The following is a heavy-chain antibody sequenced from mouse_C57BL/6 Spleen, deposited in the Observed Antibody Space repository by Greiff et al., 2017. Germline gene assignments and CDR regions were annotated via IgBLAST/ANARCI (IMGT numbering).Heavy chain of an antibody. D-gene: IGHD2-5*01. V-gene: IGHV5-6*01. Sequence: EVNVVESGGDLVKPGGSLKLSCAASGFTFSSYGMSWVRQTPDKRLEWVATISSGGSYTYYPDSVKGRFTISRDNAKNTLYLQMSSLKSEDTAMYYCARQRESKGYFDYWGQGTTLTVSS. CDR3: ARQRESKGYFDY. CDR1: GFTFSSYG. J-gene: IGHJ2*01. CDR2: ISSGGSYT.